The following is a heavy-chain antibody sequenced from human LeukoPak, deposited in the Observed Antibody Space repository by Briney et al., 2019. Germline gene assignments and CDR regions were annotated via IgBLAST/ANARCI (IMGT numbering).Heavy chain of an antibody. V-gene: IGHV4-39*07. Sequence: SETLSLTCTVSGDSISSSTYYWGWIRQPPGKGLEWIGSIYYNGRTYYSPSLKSRVTMSVDTSKNQFSLKLSSVTAADTAVYYCARGRGSSSGLDAFDIWGQGTMVTVSS. CDR2: IYYNGRT. CDR1: GDSISSSTYY. CDR3: ARGRGSSSGLDAFDI. D-gene: IGHD6-6*01. J-gene: IGHJ3*02.